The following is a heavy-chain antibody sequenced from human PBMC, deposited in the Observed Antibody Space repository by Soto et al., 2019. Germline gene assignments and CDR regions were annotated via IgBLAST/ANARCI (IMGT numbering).Heavy chain of an antibody. CDR3: TREGSVSSSDYYAYYYGMDV. CDR2: ISSSGGII. J-gene: IGHJ6*02. Sequence: GGSLRLSCAASGFTFSNYDINWVRQAPGKGPEWISHISSSGGIIYYADSVKGRFTISRDNAKNSLYLQMNSLRGEDTAVYYCTREGSVSSSDYYAYYYGMDVWGQGTTVTVSS. V-gene: IGHV3-48*03. D-gene: IGHD3-10*01. CDR1: GFTFSNYD.